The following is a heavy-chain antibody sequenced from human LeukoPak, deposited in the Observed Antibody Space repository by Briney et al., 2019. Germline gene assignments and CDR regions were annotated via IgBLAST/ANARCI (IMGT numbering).Heavy chain of an antibody. CDR2: FDPEGGEA. Sequence: ASLKVSCKVSGDTLSELSMHWVRQAPGKGLEWMGGFDPEGGEAIYAQKFQGRLTMTGDTSTDTAYMDLRSLRSDDTAVYYCTAGGVYSLLDHWGQGTQVTVSS. CDR3: TAGGVYSLLDH. CDR1: GDTLSELS. J-gene: IGHJ4*02. V-gene: IGHV1-24*01. D-gene: IGHD5/OR15-5a*01.